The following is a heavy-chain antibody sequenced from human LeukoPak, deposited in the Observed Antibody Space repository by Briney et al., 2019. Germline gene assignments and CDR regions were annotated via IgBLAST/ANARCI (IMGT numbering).Heavy chain of an antibody. D-gene: IGHD4-23*01. CDR3: ASAPEGGNGDAFDI. V-gene: IGHV3-9*01. CDR2: ISWNSGSM. Sequence: PGRSLRLSCAASGFTFDDYAMHWVRQAPGKGLEWVSGISWNSGSMGYADSVKGRFTISRDNAKNSLYLQMNSLRAEDTALYYCASAPEGGNGDAFDIWGQGTMVTVSS. J-gene: IGHJ3*02. CDR1: GFTFDDYA.